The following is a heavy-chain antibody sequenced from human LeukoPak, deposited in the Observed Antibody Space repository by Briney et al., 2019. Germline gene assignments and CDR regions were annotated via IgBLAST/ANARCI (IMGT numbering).Heavy chain of an antibody. CDR3: AKDRGDYFDD. D-gene: IGHD3-10*01. Sequence: GGSLRLSCATSGFTFSSYWMTWVRQAPGKGLAWVAFIRFDGTKEDYIDSVKGRFTISRDNSKNTMYLQMNSLRAEDTAVYYCAKDRGDYFDDWGQGTLVTVSS. CDR2: IRFDGTKE. V-gene: IGHV3-30*02. J-gene: IGHJ4*02. CDR1: GFTFSSYW.